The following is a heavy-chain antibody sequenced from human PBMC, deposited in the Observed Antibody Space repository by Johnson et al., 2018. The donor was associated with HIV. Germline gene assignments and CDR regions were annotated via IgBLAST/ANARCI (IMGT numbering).Heavy chain of an antibody. CDR2: IRFDGSNK. Sequence: QVQLVESGGGVVQPGGSLRLSCAASGFMFSNYGMYWVRQAPGKGLEWVSFIRFDGSNKYYADSVKGRFTISREDAKNSLYLQMNSLRARDTALYYCARAVCRGGRCYSHDAFDIWGQGTMVTVSS. CDR3: ARAVCRGGRCYSHDAFDI. CDR1: GFMFSNYG. D-gene: IGHD2-15*01. V-gene: IGHV3-30*02. J-gene: IGHJ3*02.